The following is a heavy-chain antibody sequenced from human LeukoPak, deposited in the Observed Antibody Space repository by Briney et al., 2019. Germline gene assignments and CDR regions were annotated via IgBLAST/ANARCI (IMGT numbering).Heavy chain of an antibody. V-gene: IGHV3-23*01. CDR3: AKDTASSWWYFDL. Sequence: GGSLGLSCAASGFTFSSYAMSWVRQAPGKGLEWVSAIGGSGGTTYYADSVKGRFTISRDNSKNTLYLQMNSLRAEDTAVYYCAKDTASSWWYFDLWGRGTLVTVSS. J-gene: IGHJ2*01. CDR1: GFTFSSYA. D-gene: IGHD5-18*01. CDR2: IGGSGGTT.